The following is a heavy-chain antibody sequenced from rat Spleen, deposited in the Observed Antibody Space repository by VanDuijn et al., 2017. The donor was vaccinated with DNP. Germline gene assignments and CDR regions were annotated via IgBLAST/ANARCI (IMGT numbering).Heavy chain of an antibody. V-gene: IGHV5-7*01. CDR2: ISYDGSNT. J-gene: IGHJ3*01. CDR1: GFTFSDYT. CDR3: ARPMDYYSGGFAY. D-gene: IGHD1-1*01. Sequence: EVQLVESGGGLVQPGRSLKLSCAASGFTFSDYTVAWVRQAPKKGLEWVATISYDGSNTYYSDPVKGRFTISRHNAKSTLYLQMNSLRSEDMATYYCARPMDYYSGGFAYWGQGTLVTVSS.